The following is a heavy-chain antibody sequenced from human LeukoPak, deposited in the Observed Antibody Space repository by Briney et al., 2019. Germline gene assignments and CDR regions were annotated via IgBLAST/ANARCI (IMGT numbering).Heavy chain of an antibody. CDR2: IYYTGST. J-gene: IGHJ4*02. D-gene: IGHD2-15*01. Sequence: NPSETLSLTCTVSGGSLTSYSWSWIRQPPGKGLEWIGYIYYTGSTRCHPSLKSRVTISVDTSRNQFSLRLSSVTAAETAVYYCARRGGYCSGGSCELDYWGEGTLVTVSS. V-gene: IGHV4-59*08. CDR1: GGSLTSYS. CDR3: ARRGGYCSGGSCELDY.